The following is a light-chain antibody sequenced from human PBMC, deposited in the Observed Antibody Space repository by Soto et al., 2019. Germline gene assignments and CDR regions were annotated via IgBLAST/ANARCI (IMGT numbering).Light chain of an antibody. CDR1: QNIYNF. Sequence: DIQMTQSPTSLSASVGDRITLTCRASQNIYNFLNWYQQRPGRVPNLLIYATSHLYTGVPSRFSGNGSGTDCSLTISSLQPEDFTTYYCQQSHSSPPTFGHGTKVEMK. CDR3: QQSHSSPPT. J-gene: IGKJ1*01. V-gene: IGKV1-39*01. CDR2: ATS.